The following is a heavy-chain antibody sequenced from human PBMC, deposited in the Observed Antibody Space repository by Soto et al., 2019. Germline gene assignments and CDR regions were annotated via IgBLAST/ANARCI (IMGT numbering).Heavy chain of an antibody. CDR3: ARAGGRHSGGIDY. CDR1: GGTFSSYS. CDR2: IIPIFGTA. D-gene: IGHD2-15*01. V-gene: IGHV1-69*01. J-gene: IGHJ4*02. Sequence: QVQLVQSGAEVKKPGSSVKVSCKASGGTFSSYSINWVRQAPGQGLEWMGEIIPIFGTANYAQKFQGRVTITADESTSTAYRELSSLRSEDTAVYYRARAGGRHSGGIDYWGQGTLVTVSS.